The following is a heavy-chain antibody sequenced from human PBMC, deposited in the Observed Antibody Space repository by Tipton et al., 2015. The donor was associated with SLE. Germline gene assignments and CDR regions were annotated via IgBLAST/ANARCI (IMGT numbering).Heavy chain of an antibody. D-gene: IGHD2-2*01. CDR3: ARRVPAAMGDHDAFDI. CDR1: GGSISSSSYY. V-gene: IGHV4-39*01. Sequence: TLSLTCTVSGGSISSSSYYWGWIRQPPGKGLEWIGSIYYSGSTYYNPSLKSRVTISVDTSKNQFSLKLSSVTAADTAVYYCARRVPAAMGDHDAFDIWGQGTMVTVSS. J-gene: IGHJ3*02. CDR2: IYYSGST.